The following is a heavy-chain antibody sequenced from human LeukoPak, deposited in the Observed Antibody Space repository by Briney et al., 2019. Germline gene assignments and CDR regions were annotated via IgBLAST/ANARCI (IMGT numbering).Heavy chain of an antibody. J-gene: IGHJ4*02. D-gene: IGHD3-10*01. Sequence: ASVKVSCKASGYTFAGCYIHWVRQALGQGLEWMGWINPDSGGINYAQNFQGRVTMTRDTSISTASMELSSLRSDDTAVYYCARVPMVRGASADYWGQGTLVTVSS. CDR2: INPDSGGI. CDR1: GYTFAGCY. CDR3: ARVPMVRGASADY. V-gene: IGHV1-2*02.